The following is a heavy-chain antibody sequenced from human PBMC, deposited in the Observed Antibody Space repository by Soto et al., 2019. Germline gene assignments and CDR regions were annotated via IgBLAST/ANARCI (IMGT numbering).Heavy chain of an antibody. J-gene: IGHJ4*02. Sequence: QVQLQESGPGLVKPSETLSLTCTVSGGSVSGNVYWSWIRQPPGKGLEWIGYTYYRGGAKYNPSLNSRVTMSVDTSKNQFSLRLNSVTTTDTAVYYCARDLCQGNTPAHNSCDYWGQGTLVTVSS. CDR1: GGSVSGNVY. D-gene: IGHD2-15*01. CDR3: ARDLCQGNTPAHNSCDY. V-gene: IGHV4-61*01. CDR2: TYYRGGA.